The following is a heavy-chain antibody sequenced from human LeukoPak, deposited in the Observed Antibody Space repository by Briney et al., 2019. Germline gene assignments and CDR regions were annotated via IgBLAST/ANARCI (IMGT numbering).Heavy chain of an antibody. CDR2: INPNSGDA. D-gene: IGHD3-22*01. V-gene: IGHV1-2*02. Sequence: ASLKVSCKASGYTFTGYFMHWVRQAPGQGLGWMGWINPNSGDANYAQKFQGRVTMTRDTSISTAYMELSRLRSDDTAVYYCARDERYDSSGYPFDYWGQGTLVTVSS. CDR3: ARDERYDSSGYPFDY. J-gene: IGHJ4*02. CDR1: GYTFTGYF.